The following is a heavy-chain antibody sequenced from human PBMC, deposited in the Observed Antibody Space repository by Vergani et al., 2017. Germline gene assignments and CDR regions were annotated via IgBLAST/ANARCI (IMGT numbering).Heavy chain of an antibody. CDR1: GFTFSSYG. CDR3: ASLVGLYGSGTGAFDI. Sequence: QVQLVESGGGVVQPGRSLRLSCAASGFTFSSYGMHWVRQAPGKGLEWVAVIWYDGSNKYYADSVKGRFTISRDNSKNTLYLQMNSLRAEDTAVYYCASLVGLYGSGTGAFDIWGQGTMVTVSS. CDR2: IWYDGSNK. V-gene: IGHV3-33*01. D-gene: IGHD3-10*01. J-gene: IGHJ3*02.